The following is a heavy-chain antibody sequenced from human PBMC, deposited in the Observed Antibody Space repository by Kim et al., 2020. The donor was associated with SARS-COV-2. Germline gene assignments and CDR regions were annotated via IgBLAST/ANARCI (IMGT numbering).Heavy chain of an antibody. CDR2: INGGNGNT. CDR3: ARDLTIRSVDTPVGLGY. V-gene: IGHV1-3*01. CDR1: GYTFTSYA. Sequence: ASVKVSCKASGYTFTSYAMHWVHQAPGQRLEWMGWINGGNGNTKYSQKFQGRVTITRDTSASTAYMELSSLRSEDTAVYYCARDLTIRSVDTPVGLGYWGQGTLVTVST. D-gene: IGHD3-3*01. J-gene: IGHJ4*02.